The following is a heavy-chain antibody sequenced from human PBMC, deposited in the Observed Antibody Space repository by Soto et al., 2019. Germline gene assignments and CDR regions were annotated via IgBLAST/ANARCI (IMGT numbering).Heavy chain of an antibody. CDR2: IYWDDDK. J-gene: IGHJ5*02. Sequence: QITLKESGPTLVKPTQTLTLTCTFSGFSLSTSGVGVGWIRQPPGKALEWLALIYWDDDKRYSPSLKSRLTITKETSKNQVGLTMTNMDPVDTATYYCAHRETVVQAAIWFDPWGQGTLVTVSS. V-gene: IGHV2-5*02. CDR1: GFSLSTSGVG. CDR3: AHRETVVQAAIWFDP. D-gene: IGHD2-2*01.